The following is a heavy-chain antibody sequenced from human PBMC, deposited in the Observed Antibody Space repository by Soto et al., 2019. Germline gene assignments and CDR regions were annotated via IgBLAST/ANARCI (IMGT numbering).Heavy chain of an antibody. CDR1: GYSFTTYW. CDR3: ARGTTMVRVRGYPKNVFAI. J-gene: IGHJ3*02. D-gene: IGHD3-10*01. CDR2: IYPGDSYT. Sequence: GESLKISCQGSGYSFTTYWIGWVRQMPGKGLEWMGIIYPGDSYTTHNPSFQGHVTISADKSITTAYLQWSSLKASDTAMYYCARGTTMVRVRGYPKNVFAIWGQGTMFTVSS. V-gene: IGHV5-51*01.